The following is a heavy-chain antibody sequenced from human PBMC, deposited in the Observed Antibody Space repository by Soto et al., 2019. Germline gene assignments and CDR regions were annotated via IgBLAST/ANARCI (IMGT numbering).Heavy chain of an antibody. CDR1: GGSVNNANYF. CDR2: TYYSGST. V-gene: IGHV4-31*03. J-gene: IGHJ6*02. D-gene: IGHD4-17*01. CDR3: ARDADYGGSRGGMDV. Sequence: QVRLEESGPGLLKPSETLSLICSVSGGSVNNANYFWNWIRHHPENGLEWIGYTYYSGSTRYNPSFKTRATLSIDTTKDQLSLRLNSVTVADTAVYFCARDADYGGSRGGMDVWGRGTTVTVSS.